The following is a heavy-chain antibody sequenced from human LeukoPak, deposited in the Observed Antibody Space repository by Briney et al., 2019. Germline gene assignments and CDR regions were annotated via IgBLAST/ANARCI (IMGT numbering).Heavy chain of an antibody. V-gene: IGHV3-23*01. CDR1: GFTLSTYA. J-gene: IGHJ4*02. CDR3: AKAPVTSFRGAYCYPFDS. D-gene: IGHD2-21*01. Sequence: GGSLRLSCAASGFTLSTYAMSWVRQTPGKGLEWVAATGSSDAGTYHADSVRGRFTISRDNSKHTLYLQMNSLRAEDAAVYFCAKAPVTSFRGAYCYPFDSWGQGTLVTVSS. CDR2: TGSSDAGT.